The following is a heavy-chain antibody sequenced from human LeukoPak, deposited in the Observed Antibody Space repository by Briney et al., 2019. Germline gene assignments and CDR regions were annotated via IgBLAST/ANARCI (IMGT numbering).Heavy chain of an antibody. CDR1: GFTFSGSA. J-gene: IGHJ5*02. D-gene: IGHD6-19*01. Sequence: GGSLRLSCAASGFTFSGSAMHWVRQASGKGLEWVGRIRSKANSYATAYAASVKGRFTISRDDSKNTAYLQMNSLKTEDTAVYYCTRQWLVDYNWFDPWGQGTLVTVSS. CDR2: IRSKANSYAT. V-gene: IGHV3-73*01. CDR3: TRQWLVDYNWFDP.